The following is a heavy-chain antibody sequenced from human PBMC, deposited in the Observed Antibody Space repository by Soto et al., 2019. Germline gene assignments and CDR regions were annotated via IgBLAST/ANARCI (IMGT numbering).Heavy chain of an antibody. CDR2: INHSGST. J-gene: IGHJ3*02. V-gene: IGHV4-34*01. Sequence: SETQSLTSAVYGPSFSGYYWSLIRQPPGKGLEWIGEINHSGSTNYNPSLKSRVTISVDTSRNQFSLKLSSVTAADTAVYYCARGSRPTRLRASSFDIWGQGTMVTVSS. CDR1: GPSFSGYY. D-gene: IGHD4-17*01. CDR3: ARGSRPTRLRASSFDI.